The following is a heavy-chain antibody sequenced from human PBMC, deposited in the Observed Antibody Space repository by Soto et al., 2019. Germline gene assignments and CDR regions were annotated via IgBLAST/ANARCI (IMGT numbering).Heavy chain of an antibody. D-gene: IGHD5-12*01. CDR3: ARAEDGYNRYFDY. CDR2: IYYSGST. J-gene: IGHJ4*02. CDR1: GGSISSGGYY. Sequence: QVQLQESGPGLVKPSQTLSLTCTVSGGSISSGGYYWSWIRQHPGKGLEWIGYIYYSGSTYYNPSLKDRVNISIDPTKNQFFLEVRSVTAGDTAVYYCARAEDGYNRYFDYWGQGTLVTVSS. V-gene: IGHV4-31*03.